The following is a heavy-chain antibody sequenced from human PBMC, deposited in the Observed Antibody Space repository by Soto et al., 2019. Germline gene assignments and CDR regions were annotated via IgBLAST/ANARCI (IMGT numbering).Heavy chain of an antibody. D-gene: IGHD2-15*01. CDR2: ISTYNVNT. V-gene: IGHV1-18*01. J-gene: IGHJ4*02. CDR1: GYTFTTFG. CDR3: VREYCSGGSCYGVDY. Sequence: QVQLVQSGAEVKKPGASVKVSCKASGYTFTTFGISWVRQAPGQGLEWMGWISTYNVNTNYAQNLQGRVTMTTDTSTSTAYMELRSLRSDDTAVYYCVREYCSGGSCYGVDYWGQGTLVTVSS.